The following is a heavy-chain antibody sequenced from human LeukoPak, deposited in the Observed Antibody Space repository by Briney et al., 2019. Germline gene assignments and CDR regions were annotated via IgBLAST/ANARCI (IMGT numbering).Heavy chain of an antibody. CDR3: ARAISASGYSYGPVDY. CDR1: GYTFTSYG. V-gene: IGHV1-18*01. Sequence: ASVKVSCTASGYTFTSYGISWVGQATGQGLEWMGWISAYNGNTNYAQKLQGRVTMSTDTSTSTAYMELRSLRSDDTAVYYCARAISASGYSYGPVDYWGQGTLVTVSS. D-gene: IGHD5-18*01. J-gene: IGHJ4*02. CDR2: ISAYNGNT.